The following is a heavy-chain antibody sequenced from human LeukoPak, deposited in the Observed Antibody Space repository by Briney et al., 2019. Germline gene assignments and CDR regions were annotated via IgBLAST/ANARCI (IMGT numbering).Heavy chain of an antibody. CDR3: ARDMGRFYDILTGYPTNWFDP. CDR1: GFTFSSYG. D-gene: IGHD3-9*01. CDR2: IRYDGSNK. Sequence: GGSLRLSCAASGFTFSSYGMHWVRQAPGKGLEWVAFIRYDGSNKYYADSVKGRFTISRDNSKNTLYLQMNSLRAEDTAVYYCARDMGRFYDILTGYPTNWFDPWGQGTLVTVSS. V-gene: IGHV3-30*02. J-gene: IGHJ5*02.